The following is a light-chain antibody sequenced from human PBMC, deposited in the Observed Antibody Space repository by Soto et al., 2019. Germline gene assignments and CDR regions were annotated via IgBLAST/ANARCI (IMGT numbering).Light chain of an antibody. CDR3: QQYNDWPRT. Sequence: EIVMTQSPATLSVSPGERATLSCRASQSVSRNLAWYQQKPGQAPRLLMYGASTGATGIPARFSGSGSGTEFTLTISSLQSEDLAVYYCQQYNDWPRTFGQGTKVDIK. CDR1: QSVSRN. CDR2: GAS. V-gene: IGKV3-15*01. J-gene: IGKJ1*01.